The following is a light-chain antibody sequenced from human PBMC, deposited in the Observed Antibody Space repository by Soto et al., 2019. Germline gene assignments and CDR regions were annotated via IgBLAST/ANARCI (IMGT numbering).Light chain of an antibody. CDR1: SSDVGGYNY. CDR3: SSYTSSSTL. Sequence: QAAVTQPACVSGSPGRSITISCTGTSSDVGGYNYVSWYQQHPGKAPKLMIYAVTDRPSGVSSRFSGSKSGNTASLTISGLQAEDEADYYCSSYTSSSTLFGTGTKVTVL. J-gene: IGLJ1*01. CDR2: AVT. V-gene: IGLV2-14*01.